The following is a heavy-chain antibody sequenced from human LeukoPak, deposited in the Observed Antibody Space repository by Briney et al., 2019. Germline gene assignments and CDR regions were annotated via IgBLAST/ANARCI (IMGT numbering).Heavy chain of an antibody. CDR1: GGTFSSYA. CDR3: ARALDSSGYYPDYYYYGVDV. Sequence: ASVKVSCKASGGTFSSYAISWVRQAPGQGLEWMGGIIPIFSTTNYAQKFQGRVTITADESTTTANMELSSLRSEDTAVYYCARALDSSGYYPDYYYYGVDVWGQGTTVTVSS. CDR2: IIPIFSTT. D-gene: IGHD3-22*01. V-gene: IGHV1-69*13. J-gene: IGHJ6*02.